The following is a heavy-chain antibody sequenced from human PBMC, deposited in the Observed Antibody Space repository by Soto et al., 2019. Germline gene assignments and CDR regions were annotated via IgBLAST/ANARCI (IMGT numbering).Heavy chain of an antibody. V-gene: IGHV4-31*03. D-gene: IGHD4-17*01. CDR2: MRSSGSS. J-gene: IGHJ3*02. CDR1: GGFVDSGGYY. Sequence: QVQLQESGPGLVKPSRTLTLTCTVSGGFVDSGGYYWTWIRHLPGKGLEWIGNMRSSGSSNYNPCPTRRVTMALDTSKTISSLGLRAVPAAEPAVYYGAIPEGDPLDFGVYVRSGWGALDIWGQGTMVTVSS. CDR3: AIPEGDPLDFGVYVRSGWGALDI.